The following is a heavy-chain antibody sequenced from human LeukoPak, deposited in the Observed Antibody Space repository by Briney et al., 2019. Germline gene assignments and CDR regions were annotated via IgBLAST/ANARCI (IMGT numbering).Heavy chain of an antibody. CDR2: IYTSGST. V-gene: IGHV4-4*07. Sequence: PSETLSLTCTVSGGPISSYYWSWIRQPAGKGLEWIGRIYTSGSTNYNPSLNSRVTISVDKSKNHFSLKLTSVTAADTAVYYCARDWRYCSGGSCSYYFDYWGQGALVTVSS. CDR3: ARDWRYCSGGSCSYYFDY. D-gene: IGHD2-15*01. J-gene: IGHJ4*02. CDR1: GGPISSYY.